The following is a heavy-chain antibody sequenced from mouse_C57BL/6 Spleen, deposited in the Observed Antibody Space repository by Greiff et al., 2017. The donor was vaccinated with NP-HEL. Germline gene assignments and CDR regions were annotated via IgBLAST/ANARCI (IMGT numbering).Heavy chain of an antibody. Sequence: QVTLKECGPGILQPSQTLSLTCSFSGFSLSTFGMGVGWIRQPSGKGLEWLAHIWWDDDKYYNPALKSRLTISKATAKNQVFLKIANVDTADTATYYCSRTMVTTRAMDYWGQGTSVTVSS. J-gene: IGHJ4*01. CDR3: SRTMVTTRAMDY. CDR2: IWWDDDK. V-gene: IGHV8-8*01. CDR1: GFSLSTFGMG. D-gene: IGHD2-2*01.